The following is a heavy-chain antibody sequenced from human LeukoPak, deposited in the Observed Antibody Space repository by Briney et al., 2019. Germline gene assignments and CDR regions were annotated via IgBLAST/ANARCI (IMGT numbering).Heavy chain of an antibody. Sequence: GGSLRLSCAASGFTFSNYLMTWVRQAPGKGLEWVADIKADGSDKYYVDSVKGRFTISRDNAKNSLYLQMNSLRAEDTAVYYCARDRHLWSTGTTDYWGQGTLVTVSS. CDR2: IKADGSDK. CDR1: GFTFSNYL. D-gene: IGHD1-7*01. V-gene: IGHV3-7*01. CDR3: ARDRHLWSTGTTDY. J-gene: IGHJ4*02.